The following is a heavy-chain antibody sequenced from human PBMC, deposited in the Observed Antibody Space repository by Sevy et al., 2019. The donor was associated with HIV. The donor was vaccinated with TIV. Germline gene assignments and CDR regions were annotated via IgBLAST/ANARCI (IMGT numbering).Heavy chain of an antibody. J-gene: IGHJ3*02. CDR1: GFTFSNAW. CDR3: TTEWNYYDSSGYLHDAFDI. V-gene: IGHV3-15*01. D-gene: IGHD3-22*01. Sequence: GGSLRLSCAASGFTFSNAWMSWVRQAPGKGLEWVGRIKSKTDGGTTDYAAPVKGRFTISRDDSKNTLYLQMNSLKTEDTAVYYCTTEWNYYDSSGYLHDAFDIWGQGTMVTVSS. CDR2: IKSKTDGGTT.